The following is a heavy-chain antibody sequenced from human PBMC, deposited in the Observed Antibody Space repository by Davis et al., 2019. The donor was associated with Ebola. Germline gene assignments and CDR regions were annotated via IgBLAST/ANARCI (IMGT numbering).Heavy chain of an antibody. D-gene: IGHD3-10*01. Sequence: GESLKISCVVSGFTFSTYWMNWVRQAPGKGLEYVSAISSNGGSTYYANSVKGRFTISRDNSKNTLYLQMGSLRAEDMAVYYCARDRITMVQGVIIDHDAFDIWGQGTMVTVSS. V-gene: IGHV3-64*01. CDR2: ISSNGGST. J-gene: IGHJ3*02. CDR1: GFTFSTYW. CDR3: ARDRITMVQGVIIDHDAFDI.